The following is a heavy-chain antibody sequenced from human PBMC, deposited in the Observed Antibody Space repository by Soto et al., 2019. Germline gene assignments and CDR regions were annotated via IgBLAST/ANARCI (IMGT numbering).Heavy chain of an antibody. V-gene: IGHV3-23*01. CDR1: GFTFSHYA. J-gene: IGHJ4*02. CDR3: ATDKYYD. Sequence: EVPLLESGGGWVQPGGSLRLSCAASGFTFSHYAMNWVRQAPGKGLERVSSITSDGSTYYADSVKGRFSTSRDNSKTSLFLRVNSLRAEDTAVYYCATDKYYDWGQGNLVTVSS. CDR2: ITSDGST. D-gene: IGHD3-22*01.